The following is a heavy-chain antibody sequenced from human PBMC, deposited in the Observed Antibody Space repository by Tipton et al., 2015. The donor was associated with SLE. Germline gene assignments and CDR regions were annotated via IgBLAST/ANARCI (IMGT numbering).Heavy chain of an antibody. CDR1: GGSISSGSYA. CDR3: ATSLIVQGIFFDF. J-gene: IGHJ4*02. V-gene: IGHV4-30-2*06. CDR2: IYPSGSS. D-gene: IGHD1-26*01. Sequence: TLSLTCAVSGGSISSGSYAWNWIRQSPGKGLEWIGYIYPSGSSHYSPSFKSRLTISVDSSRNEISLMLSSATAADTAVYYCATSLIVQGIFFDFWGQGTLVTVSS.